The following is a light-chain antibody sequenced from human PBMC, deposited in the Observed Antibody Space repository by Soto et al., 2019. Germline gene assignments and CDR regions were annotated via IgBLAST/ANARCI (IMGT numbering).Light chain of an antibody. CDR3: QQYNSYWT. CDR2: DAS. Sequence: DSQMTQSPSTLSASVLDSVTITFRASQSISSWLAWYQQKPGKAPKLLIYDASSLESGVPSRFSGGGSGTEFTLTISSLQPDDFATYYCQQYNSYWTFGQGTKVDIK. CDR1: QSISSW. V-gene: IGKV1-5*01. J-gene: IGKJ1*01.